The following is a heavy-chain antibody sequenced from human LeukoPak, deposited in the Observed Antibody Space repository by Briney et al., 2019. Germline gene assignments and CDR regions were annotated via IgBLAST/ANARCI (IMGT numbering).Heavy chain of an antibody. J-gene: IGHJ4*02. CDR2: INPSGGTT. Sequence: ASVKVSCKASGYTFTSYHMHWVRQAPGQGLEWMGIINPSGGTTNYAQKFRGRVTMTRDMSTSTVYMELSSLRSEDTAVYYCARGWYCSGGSCYYDYWGQGTLVTVSS. CDR3: ARGWYCSGGSCYYDY. D-gene: IGHD2-15*01. CDR1: GYTFTSYH. V-gene: IGHV1-46*01.